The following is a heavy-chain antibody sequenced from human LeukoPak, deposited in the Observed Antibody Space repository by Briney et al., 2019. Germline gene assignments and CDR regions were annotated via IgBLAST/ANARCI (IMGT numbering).Heavy chain of an antibody. D-gene: IGHD6-13*01. CDR1: GFTFDDYA. Sequence: GGSLRLSCAASGFTFDDYAMHWVRQAPGKGLEWVSGISWNSGSIGYADSVKGRFTISRDNAKNSLYLQMNSLRAEDTAVYYCAKSAYSSSWYGRLTSYYFDYWGQGTLVTVSS. CDR2: ISWNSGSI. J-gene: IGHJ4*02. CDR3: AKSAYSSSWYGRLTSYYFDY. V-gene: IGHV3-9*01.